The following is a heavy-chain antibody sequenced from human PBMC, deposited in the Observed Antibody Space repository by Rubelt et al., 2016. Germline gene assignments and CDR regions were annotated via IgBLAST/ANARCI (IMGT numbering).Heavy chain of an antibody. D-gene: IGHD4-17*01. CDR2: IYYSGGT. CDR3: ARTDDYVGMDV. Sequence: QLQLQESGPGLVKPSETLSLTCTVSGGSISSSSYYWGWIRQPPGKGLEWIGYIYYSGGTYYNPSLKSRVTISVDTSKNQFSLKLSSVTAADTAVYYCARTDDYVGMDVWGQGTTVTVSS. J-gene: IGHJ6*02. V-gene: IGHV4-39*07. CDR1: GGSISSSSYY.